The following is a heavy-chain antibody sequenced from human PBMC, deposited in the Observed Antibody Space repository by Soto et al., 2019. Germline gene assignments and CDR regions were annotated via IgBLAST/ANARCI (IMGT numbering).Heavy chain of an antibody. J-gene: IGHJ6*02. CDR2: ISSSSSYI. V-gene: IGHV3-21*01. CDR1: GFTFSSYS. D-gene: IGHD6-19*01. CDR3: ARVPRPGWSTDYYYYGMDV. Sequence: EVQLLESGGGLVQPGGSLRLSCAASGFTFSSYSMNWVRQAPGKGLEWVSSISSSSSYIYYADSVKGRFTISRDNAKNSLYLQMNSLRAEDTAVYYCARVPRPGWSTDYYYYGMDVWGQGTTVTVSS.